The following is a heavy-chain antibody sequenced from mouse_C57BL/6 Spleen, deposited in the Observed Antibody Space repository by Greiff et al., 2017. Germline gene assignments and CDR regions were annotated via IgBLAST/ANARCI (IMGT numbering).Heavy chain of an antibody. CDR3: AREGHYYVLYAMDY. CDR2: IYPGSGST. Sequence: QVQLQQPGAELVKPGASVKMSCKASGYTFTSYWITWVKQRPGQGLEWIGDIYPGSGSTNYNEKFKSKATLTVDTSSSTAYMQLSSLTSEDSAVYYCAREGHYYVLYAMDYWGQGTSVTVSS. D-gene: IGHD1-2*01. J-gene: IGHJ4*01. V-gene: IGHV1-55*01. CDR1: GYTFTSYW.